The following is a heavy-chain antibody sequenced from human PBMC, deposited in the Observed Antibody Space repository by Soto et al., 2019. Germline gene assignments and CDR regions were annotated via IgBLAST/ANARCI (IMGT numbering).Heavy chain of an antibody. CDR1: GGSISSGGYY. CDR3: ATCYDFWSGHTAGYYGMDV. V-gene: IGHV4-31*03. J-gene: IGHJ6*02. CDR2: IYYSGST. D-gene: IGHD3-3*01. Sequence: SATLPLTCTVCGGSISSGGYYWSWIRQPPGKGLEWIVYIYYSGSTYYNPSLKSRVTISVYTSKNQFSLKLSSVTAADTAVYYCATCYDFWSGHTAGYYGMDVWGQGTTVPVSS.